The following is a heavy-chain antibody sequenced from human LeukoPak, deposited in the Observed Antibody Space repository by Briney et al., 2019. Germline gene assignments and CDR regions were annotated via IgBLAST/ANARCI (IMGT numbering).Heavy chain of an antibody. CDR2: IRSKANSYAT. CDR1: GFTFSGSA. V-gene: IGHV3-73*01. Sequence: GGSLRLSCAASGFTFSGSAMHWVRQASGKGLEWVGRIRSKANSYATAYAASVKGRFTISRDDSKNTAYLQMNSLKTEDTAVYCCTSPLDYYMDVWGKGTTVTVSS. J-gene: IGHJ6*03. CDR3: TSPLDYYMDV.